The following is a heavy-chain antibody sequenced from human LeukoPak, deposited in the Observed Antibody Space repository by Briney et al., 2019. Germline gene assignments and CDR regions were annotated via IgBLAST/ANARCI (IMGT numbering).Heavy chain of an antibody. J-gene: IGHJ4*02. CDR1: GLTFRRYW. CDR2: INQDGSEK. D-gene: IGHD2/OR15-2a*01. V-gene: IGHV3-7*01. Sequence: GGSLRLSCVASGLTFRRYWMSWVRQAPGKGLEWVANINQDGSEKYYVDSVKGRFTISRDNSKNSLYLQMSSLRAEDAAVYYCATDPRPVNSNFLGFDYWGQGTLVTVSS. CDR3: ATDPRPVNSNFLGFDY.